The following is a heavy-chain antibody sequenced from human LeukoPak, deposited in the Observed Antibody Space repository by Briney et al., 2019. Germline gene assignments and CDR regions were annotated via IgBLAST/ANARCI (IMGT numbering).Heavy chain of an antibody. D-gene: IGHD3-10*01. CDR3: AKPHLWFGELNFDY. Sequence: GGSLRLSCAASGFTFSSYSMNWVRQAPGKGLEWVSYISSSSSTIYYADSVKGRFTISRDNSKNTLYLQMNSLRAEDTAVYYCAKPHLWFGELNFDYWGQGTLVTVSS. CDR2: ISSSSSTI. V-gene: IGHV3-48*01. CDR1: GFTFSSYS. J-gene: IGHJ4*02.